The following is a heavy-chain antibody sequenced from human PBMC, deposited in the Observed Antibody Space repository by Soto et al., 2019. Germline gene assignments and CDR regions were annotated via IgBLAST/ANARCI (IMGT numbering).Heavy chain of an antibody. CDR2: IIPIDATV. CDR3: ARDLLGFGYTYADV. CDR1: GGTFSNYA. J-gene: IGHJ6*01. D-gene: IGHD3-10*01. V-gene: IGHV1-69*12. Sequence: QVQLVQSGAEVKKPGSSVKVSCKASGGTFSNYALISWVRQAPGQGLEWMGGIIPIDATVNYAQKFQGRITVXAXDXXTTAYMDLGSLRSEDTAVYYCARDLLGFGYTYADVWGQGTTVTVSS.